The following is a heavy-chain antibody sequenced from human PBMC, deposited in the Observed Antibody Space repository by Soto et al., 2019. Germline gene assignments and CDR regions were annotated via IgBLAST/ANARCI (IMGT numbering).Heavy chain of an antibody. CDR3: ATMGTPATGLYYFDY. D-gene: IGHD5-18*01. J-gene: IGHJ4*02. Sequence: QVQLQESGPGLVKPSQTLSLTCTVSGGSISSGNYYWSWIRQPPGKGLEWIGFISYSGSTYYSRSLKSRVTTSVDTSKNQFSLNLSFVTAAATAVYYCATMGTPATGLYYFDYWGQGTLVTVSS. CDR1: GGSISSGNYY. V-gene: IGHV4-30-4*01. CDR2: ISYSGST.